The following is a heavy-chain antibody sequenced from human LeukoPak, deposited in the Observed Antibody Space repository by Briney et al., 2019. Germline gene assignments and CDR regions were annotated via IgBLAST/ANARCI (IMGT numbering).Heavy chain of an antibody. CDR1: GFSFTSYW. D-gene: IGHD6-13*01. J-gene: IGHJ4*02. CDR3: KPGGAAPGRFDY. Sequence: GGSLRLSCAASGFSFTSYWMSWMRQAPGKGLQWVANIKHDGSEQYYVDPVKGRFTISRDNAKNSLYLQMNRLGVEDTAIYYCKPGGAAPGRFDYWGQGALVTVSS. CDR2: IKHDGSEQ. V-gene: IGHV3-7*01.